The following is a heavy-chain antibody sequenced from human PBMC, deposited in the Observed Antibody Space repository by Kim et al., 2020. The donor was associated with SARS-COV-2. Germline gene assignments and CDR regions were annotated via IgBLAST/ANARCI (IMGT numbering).Heavy chain of an antibody. D-gene: IGHD4-17*01. CDR2: FDPEDGET. J-gene: IGHJ6*02. CDR3: ATDSSDYGANYYYYYGMDV. CDR1: GYTLTEIS. Sequence: ASVKVSCKVSGYTLTEISMHWVRQAPGKGLEWMGGFDPEDGETIYAQKFQGRVTMTEDTSTDTAYMELSSLRSEDTAVYYCATDSSDYGANYYYYYGMDVWGQGTTVTVSS. V-gene: IGHV1-24*01.